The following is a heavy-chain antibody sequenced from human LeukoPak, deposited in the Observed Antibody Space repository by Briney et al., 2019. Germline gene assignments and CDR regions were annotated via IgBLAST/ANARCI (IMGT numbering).Heavy chain of an antibody. V-gene: IGHV4-39*02. D-gene: IGHD4/OR15-4a*01. J-gene: IGHJ4*02. CDR2: IYYSGST. CDR1: GGSISSSSYY. CDR3: ARDEYGGPFDY. Sequence: SETLSLTCTVSGGSISSSSYYWGWIRQPPGKGLEWIGSIYYSGSTYYNPSLKSRVTISVDTSKNQFSLKLSSVTAADTAVYYCARDEYGGPFDYWGQGALVTVSS.